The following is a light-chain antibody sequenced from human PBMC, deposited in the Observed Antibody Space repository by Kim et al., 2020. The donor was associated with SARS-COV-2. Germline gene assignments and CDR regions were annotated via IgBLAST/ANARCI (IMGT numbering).Light chain of an antibody. Sequence: QSALTQPASVSGSPGQSVTISCTGTNSDVGSYNLVSWYQQHPGKAPKLMIYEINERPSGVSDRFSGSKSGSTASLTISGLQAEDEADYYCSSYTSSSTQFGGGTQLTVL. V-gene: IGLV2-14*02. CDR1: NSDVGSYNL. J-gene: IGLJ2*01. CDR2: EIN. CDR3: SSYTSSSTQ.